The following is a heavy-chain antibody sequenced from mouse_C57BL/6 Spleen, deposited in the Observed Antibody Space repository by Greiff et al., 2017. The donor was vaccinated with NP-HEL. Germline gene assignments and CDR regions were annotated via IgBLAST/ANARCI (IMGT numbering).Heavy chain of an antibody. D-gene: IGHD1-1*01. Sequence: QVQLQQSDAELVKPGASVKISCKVSGYTFTDHTIHWMKQRPEQGLEWIGYIYPRDGSNKYNEKFKGKATLTADKSSSTAYMQLNSLTSEDSAVYFCARSGLHYYGSSYMGDYWGQGTSVTVSS. CDR1: GYTFTDHT. CDR3: ARSGLHYYGSSYMGDY. CDR2: IYPRDGSN. V-gene: IGHV1-78*01. J-gene: IGHJ4*01.